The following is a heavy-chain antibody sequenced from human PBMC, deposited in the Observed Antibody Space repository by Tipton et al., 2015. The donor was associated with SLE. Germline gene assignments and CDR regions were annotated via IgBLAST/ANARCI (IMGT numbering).Heavy chain of an antibody. CDR2: TYFRSQWLH. V-gene: IGHV6-1*01. J-gene: IGHJ4*02. CDR1: GDSVPNNGAA. D-gene: IGHD2/OR15-2a*01. CDR3: ARDPPEYLSAFDQ. Sequence: GLVKPSQTLSVTCAISGDSVPNNGAAWNWVRQSPSRGLQWLGRTYFRSQWLHDYAPSMRSRITIKPDTSKNQFSLQLNAVTPDDTAVYYCARDPPEYLSAFDQWGQGILVTVSS.